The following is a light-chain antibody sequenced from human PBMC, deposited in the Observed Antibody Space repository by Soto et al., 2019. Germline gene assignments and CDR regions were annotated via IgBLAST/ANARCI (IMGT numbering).Light chain of an antibody. J-gene: IGLJ2*01. CDR1: SSNIGSNY. CDR2: RNS. CDR3: AAWDDSLSGVV. V-gene: IGLV1-47*01. Sequence: QPVLTQPPSASGTPGQRVTISCSGSSSNIGSNYVYWYQQLPGTVPQLLIYRNSERPSGVPDRFSGSKSGTSASLAISGLRSEDEADHYCAAWDDSLSGVVFGGGTKLTVL.